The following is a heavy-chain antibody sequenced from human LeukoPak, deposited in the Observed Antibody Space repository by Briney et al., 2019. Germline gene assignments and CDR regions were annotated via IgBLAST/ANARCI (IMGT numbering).Heavy chain of an antibody. CDR3: ARVPRRCSGGSCYSRAFDI. CDR2: ISSSGST. CDR1: GDSISSGDYY. Sequence: SETLSLTCTVSGDSISSGDYYWSWIRQPAGKGLEWIGRISSSGSTNYNPSLKSRVTISVDTSKNQFSLKLSSVTAADTAVYYCARVPRRCSGGSCYSRAFDIWGQGTMVTVSS. J-gene: IGHJ3*02. D-gene: IGHD2-15*01. V-gene: IGHV4-61*02.